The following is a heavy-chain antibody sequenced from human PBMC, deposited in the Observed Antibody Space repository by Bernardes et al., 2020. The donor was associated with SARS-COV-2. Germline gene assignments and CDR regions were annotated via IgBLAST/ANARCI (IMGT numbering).Heavy chain of an antibody. Sequence: GGSLRLSCAASGFTFSSYGMHWVRQAPGKGLEWVAVISYDGSNKYYADSVKGRFTISRDNSKNTLYLQMNSLRAEDTAVYYCARPHGAGNYYYYGMDVWGQGTTVTVSS. V-gene: IGHV3-30*03. CDR3: ARPHGAGNYYYYGMDV. CDR2: ISYDGSNK. J-gene: IGHJ6*02. D-gene: IGHD3-16*01. CDR1: GFTFSSYG.